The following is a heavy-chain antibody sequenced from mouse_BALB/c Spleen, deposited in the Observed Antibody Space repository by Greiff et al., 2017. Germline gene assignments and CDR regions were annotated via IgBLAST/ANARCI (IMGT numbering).Heavy chain of an antibody. CDR1: GFNIKDYY. V-gene: IGHV14-1*01. CDR3: AKAGDYDPGEMDY. Sequence: EVQLQQSGAELVRSGASVKLSCTASGFNIKDYYMHWVKQRPEQGLEWIGRIDPYDSETHYNQKFKDKAILTVDKSSSTAYMQLSSLTSEDSAVYYCAKAGDYDPGEMDYWGQGTSVTVSS. CDR2: IDPYDSET. J-gene: IGHJ4*01. D-gene: IGHD2-4*01.